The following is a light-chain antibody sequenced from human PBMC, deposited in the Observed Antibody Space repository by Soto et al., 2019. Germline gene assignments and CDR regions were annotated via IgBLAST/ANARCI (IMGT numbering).Light chain of an antibody. CDR1: QSIRNS. Sequence: ESVLAQSPAGLSLSPGERATLSCRASQSIRNSLAWYQQKPGQAPRLLIYDAYNRATGIPPRFSGSGSGTDFTLTISSLEPEDSAVYYCQQRHMWPITFGQGTRLEIK. V-gene: IGKV3-11*01. CDR2: DAY. CDR3: QQRHMWPIT. J-gene: IGKJ5*01.